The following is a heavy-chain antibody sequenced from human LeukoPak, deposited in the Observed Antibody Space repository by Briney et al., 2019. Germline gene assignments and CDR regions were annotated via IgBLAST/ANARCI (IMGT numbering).Heavy chain of an antibody. J-gene: IGHJ5*02. D-gene: IGHD6-13*01. CDR3: ARDWRSSSRWDWFDP. Sequence: ASVKVSCKASGYTFASFGITWVRQAPGQGLEWMGIINPSGGSTSYAQKFQGRVTMTRDTSTSTVYMELSSLRSEDTAVYYCARDWRSSSRWDWFDPWGQGTLVTVSS. CDR1: GYTFASFG. V-gene: IGHV1-46*01. CDR2: INPSGGST.